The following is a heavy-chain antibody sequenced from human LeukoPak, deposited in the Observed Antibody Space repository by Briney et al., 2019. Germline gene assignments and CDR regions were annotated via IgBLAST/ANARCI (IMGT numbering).Heavy chain of an antibody. Sequence: PGGSLRLSCAASGFTFSSYWMSWVRQAPGKGLEWVANIKQDGSEKYYVDSVKGRFTISRDNAKNSLYLQMNSLRAEDTAVYYCARDRRPNYGDLFDYWGQGTLVTVSS. J-gene: IGHJ4*02. D-gene: IGHD4-17*01. V-gene: IGHV3-7*01. CDR3: ARDRRPNYGDLFDY. CDR1: GFTFSSYW. CDR2: IKQDGSEK.